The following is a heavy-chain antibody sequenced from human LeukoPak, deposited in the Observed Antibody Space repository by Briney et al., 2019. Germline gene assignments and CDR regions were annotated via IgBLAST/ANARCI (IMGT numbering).Heavy chain of an antibody. CDR3: AKDDTVIMDV. J-gene: IGHJ6*03. D-gene: IGHD3-22*01. CDR2: ISSSGSTI. V-gene: IGHV3-11*01. CDR1: GFTFSDYY. Sequence: GGSLRLSCAASGFTFSDYYMSWIRQAPGKGLEWVSYISSSGSTIYYADSVKGRFTISRDNSKNTLYLQMNSLRAEDTAVYYCAKDDTVIMDVWGKGTTVTISS.